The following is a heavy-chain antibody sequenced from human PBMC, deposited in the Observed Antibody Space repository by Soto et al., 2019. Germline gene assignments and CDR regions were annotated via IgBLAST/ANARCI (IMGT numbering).Heavy chain of an antibody. Sequence: GGSLRLSCVASGVTADDYGMRWVRQAPGKGLEWGSGISSNSDNIDYADSVKGRFTISRENAKNSLFLQMYSLRPEDTAFYFCAKDMKWGGMTTIHYFDSWXQGTLVTVSP. CDR1: GVTADDYG. CDR3: AKDMKWGGMTTIHYFDS. J-gene: IGHJ4*02. V-gene: IGHV3-9*02. D-gene: IGHD4-17*01. CDR2: ISSNSDNI.